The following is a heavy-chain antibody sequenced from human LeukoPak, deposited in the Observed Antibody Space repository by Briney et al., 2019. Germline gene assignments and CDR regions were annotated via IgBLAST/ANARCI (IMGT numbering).Heavy chain of an antibody. D-gene: IGHD5-12*01. CDR3: ARQKEWLRLPADFGMDV. Sequence: PSETLSVTRTVSGGSVNSYYWSWIRQPPGKGLEWVGYIYSGGYTKYNPSLKNRVTISIAASENQFSLKLNSVTAADTAVYYCARQKEWLRLPADFGMDVWGQGTTVTVSS. J-gene: IGHJ6*02. V-gene: IGHV4-59*08. CDR2: IYSGGYT. CDR1: GGSVNSYY.